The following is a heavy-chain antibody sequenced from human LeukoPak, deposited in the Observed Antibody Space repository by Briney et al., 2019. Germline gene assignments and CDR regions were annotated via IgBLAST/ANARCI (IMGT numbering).Heavy chain of an antibody. D-gene: IGHD4-17*01. J-gene: IGHJ3*02. CDR2: ISYIGST. Sequence: SETLSLTCAVSDDSFSSHYWTWIRQPPGKGLEWIGYISYIGSTNYNPSLKSRVTISTDTSKNQFSLKQSSVTAADTAVYYCARDLVTVIKGFDIWGQGAMVSVSS. V-gene: IGHV4-59*11. CDR1: DDSFSSHY. CDR3: ARDLVTVIKGFDI.